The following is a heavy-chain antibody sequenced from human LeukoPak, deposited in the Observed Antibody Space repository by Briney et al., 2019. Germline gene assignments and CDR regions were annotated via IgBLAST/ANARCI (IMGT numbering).Heavy chain of an antibody. D-gene: IGHD3-10*01. Sequence: ASVKVSCKASGYPFTGYYMHWVRQAPGQGLEWMGWINPNSGDPNYAQKFQGRVTMTRDTSISTAYMELSRLRSDDTAVYYCARLTGFGEGYFDYWGQGTLVTVS. V-gene: IGHV1-2*02. CDR3: ARLTGFGEGYFDY. CDR1: GYPFTGYY. J-gene: IGHJ4*02. CDR2: INPNSGDP.